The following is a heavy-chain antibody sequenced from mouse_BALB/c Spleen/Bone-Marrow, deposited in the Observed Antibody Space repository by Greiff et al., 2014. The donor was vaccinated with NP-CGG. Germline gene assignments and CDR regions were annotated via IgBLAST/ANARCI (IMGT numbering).Heavy chain of an antibody. Sequence: QVQFQQSGAELVRPGASVTLSCKASGYKFTDYEMHWVKQTPVHGLEWIGSIDPETGGTAYNQNFKGKATLTADRSSTTAYMELRSLTSEDSAVYYCTREGIYFGYDVPMDYWGQGTSVTVSS. V-gene: IGHV1-15*01. CDR1: GYKFTDYE. D-gene: IGHD2-2*01. CDR3: TREGIYFGYDVPMDY. CDR2: IDPETGGT. J-gene: IGHJ4*01.